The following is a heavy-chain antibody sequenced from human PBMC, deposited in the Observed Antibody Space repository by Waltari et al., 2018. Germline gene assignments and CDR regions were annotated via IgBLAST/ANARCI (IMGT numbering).Heavy chain of an antibody. Sequence: EVQLVESGGGLVKPGGSLRLSCAASGFTFINAWMSWVRQAPGRGVEWVGLIRSKTGGGTTDYAAPVKGRFTISRDGSQNTLYLEMNSLKAEDTAVYYCSTGRGPLAVDYWGQGTLVSVSS. D-gene: IGHD6-19*01. CDR2: IRSKTGGGTT. CDR3: STGRGPLAVDY. J-gene: IGHJ4*02. V-gene: IGHV3-15*01. CDR1: GFTFINAW.